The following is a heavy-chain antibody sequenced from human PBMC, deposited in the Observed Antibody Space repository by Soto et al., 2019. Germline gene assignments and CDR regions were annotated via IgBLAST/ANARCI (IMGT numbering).Heavy chain of an antibody. D-gene: IGHD4-17*01. CDR3: ARESGPMTTVTTRYFQH. CDR2: ISAYNGNT. J-gene: IGHJ1*01. V-gene: IGHV1-18*01. CDR1: GYTFTSYG. Sequence: ASVKVSCKASGYTFTSYGISWVRQAPGQGLEWMGWISAYNGNTNYAQKLQGRVTMTTDTSTSTAYMELRSLRSDDTAVYYCARESGPMTTVTTRYFQHWGQGTLVTVSS.